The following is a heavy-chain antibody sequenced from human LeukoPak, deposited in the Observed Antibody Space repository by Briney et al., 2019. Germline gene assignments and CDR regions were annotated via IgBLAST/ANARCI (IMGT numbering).Heavy chain of an antibody. V-gene: IGHV1-18*01. CDR2: ISAYNGKT. CDR1: GYTFTNYG. J-gene: IGHJ3*02. CDR3: ASAEDMRAAGTLGAFDI. Sequence: ASVKVSCKASGYTFTNYGINWVRQAPGQGLEWMGWISAYNGKTNYAQNLQGRVTMTTDTSTSTAYMELRSLRSDDTAVYYCASAEDMRAAGTLGAFDIWGQGTMVTVSS. D-gene: IGHD6-13*01.